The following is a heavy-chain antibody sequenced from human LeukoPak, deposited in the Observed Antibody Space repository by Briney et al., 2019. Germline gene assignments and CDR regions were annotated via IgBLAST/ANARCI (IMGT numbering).Heavy chain of an antibody. CDR3: ARGPPVRFFGVAKGAFDI. D-gene: IGHD3-3*01. CDR2: ISYDGSNK. V-gene: IGHV3-30*04. Sequence: GGSLRLSCAASGFSNYTMHWVRQAPGKGLEWVAVISYDGSNKYYADSVKGRFTISRDNSKNTLDLQMNSLRAEDTAVYYCARGPPVRFFGVAKGAFDIWGQGTMVTVSS. J-gene: IGHJ3*02. CDR1: GFSNYT.